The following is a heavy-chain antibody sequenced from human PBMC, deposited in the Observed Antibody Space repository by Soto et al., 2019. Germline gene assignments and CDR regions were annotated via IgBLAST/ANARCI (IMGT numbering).Heavy chain of an antibody. CDR1: GFTFSNAW. Sequence: GGSLRLSCAAPGFTFSNAWMSWVRQAPGMGVEWVGRIKSKTDGGTTDYAAPVKGRFTISRDDSKNTLYLQMNSLKTEDTAVYYCTTPAGGSYYYYGMDVWGQGTTVTVSS. J-gene: IGHJ6*02. CDR3: TTPAGGSYYYYGMDV. D-gene: IGHD1-26*01. CDR2: IKSKTDGGTT. V-gene: IGHV3-15*01.